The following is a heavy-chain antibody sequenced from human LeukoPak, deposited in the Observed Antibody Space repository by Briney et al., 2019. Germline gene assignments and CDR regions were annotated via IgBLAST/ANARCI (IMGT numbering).Heavy chain of an antibody. CDR3: AREGVSVLWFGESQGSFDY. CDR2: ISAYNGNT. CDR1: GYTFTSYG. J-gene: IGHJ4*02. D-gene: IGHD3-10*01. Sequence: GASVKVSCKASGYTFTSYGISWVRQAPGQGLEWMGWISAYNGNTSYAQKFQGRVTMTTDTSTSTAYMELRSLRSDDTAVYYCAREGVSVLWFGESQGSFDYWGQGTLVTVSS. V-gene: IGHV1-18*01.